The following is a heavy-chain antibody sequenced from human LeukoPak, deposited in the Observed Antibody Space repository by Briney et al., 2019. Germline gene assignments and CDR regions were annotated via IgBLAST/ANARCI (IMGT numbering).Heavy chain of an antibody. V-gene: IGHV3-30*19. CDR2: SSYDGSNT. CDR1: GVTFSSYG. D-gene: IGHD3-10*01. J-gene: IGHJ4*02. CDR3: ARDDGGYFDY. Sequence: GGSLRLSCVASGVTFSSYGMHWVRQAPGKGLEWVALSSYDGSNTYYTDSVKGRFTISRDNSKNTLYLQMNSLRAEDTAVYYCARDDGGYFDYWGQGTLVTVSS.